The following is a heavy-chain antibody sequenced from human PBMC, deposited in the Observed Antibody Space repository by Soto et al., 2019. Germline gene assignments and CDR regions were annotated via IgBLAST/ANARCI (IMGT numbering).Heavy chain of an antibody. CDR2: INPNNGAT. CDR3: ASHDPGARFDP. D-gene: IGHD1-1*01. Sequence: QVQLVQSGAEVKKPGASVKVSCKAPRYIFTAYFMHWVRQAPGQGLEWMGWINPNNGATHYGQSFQGRATMTRDTSISTAYMELSSLRSDDTAVYYCASHDPGARFDPWGQGTLVIVSS. CDR1: RYIFTAYF. J-gene: IGHJ5*02. V-gene: IGHV1-2*02.